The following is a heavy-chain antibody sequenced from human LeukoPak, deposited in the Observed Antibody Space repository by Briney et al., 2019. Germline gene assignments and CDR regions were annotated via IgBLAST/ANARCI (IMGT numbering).Heavy chain of an antibody. J-gene: IGHJ6*02. CDR3: AKDTPSRSPNYYGSGSWNYGMDV. V-gene: IGHV3-33*06. CDR2: IWYDGSNK. Sequence: GGSLRLSCAASGFTFSSYGMHWVRQAPGKGLEWVAVIWYDGSNKYYADSVKGRFTISRDNSKNTLYLQMNSLRAEDTAVYYCAKDTPSRSPNYYGSGSWNYGMDVWGQGTTVTVSS. D-gene: IGHD3-10*01. CDR1: GFTFSSYG.